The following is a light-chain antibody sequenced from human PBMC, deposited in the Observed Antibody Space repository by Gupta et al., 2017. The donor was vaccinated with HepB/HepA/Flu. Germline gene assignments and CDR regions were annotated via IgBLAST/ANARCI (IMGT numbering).Light chain of an antibody. CDR1: QDINSY. CDR3: QQFNSYPIT. J-gene: IGKJ5*01. CDR2: TAS. Sequence: DMQLTQSPSFLSASVGDRVTITCRASQDINSYLIWYQQKPGKAPNLLIYTASTLQGGVPSRFSGSGSGTEFTLTISSLQPEDFATYYCQQFNSYPITFGQGTRLDIK. V-gene: IGKV1-9*01.